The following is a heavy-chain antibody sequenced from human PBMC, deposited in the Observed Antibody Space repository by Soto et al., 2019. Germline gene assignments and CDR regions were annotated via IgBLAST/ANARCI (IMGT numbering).Heavy chain of an antibody. V-gene: IGHV5-51*01. Sequence: PGESLKISCKGSGYSFTNYWIGWVRQMPGKGLEWMGIIYVGDSDTRYSPSFQGQVTISADKSISTAYLQWSSLRASDTAMYYCERIVKIFDFDYWGQGNLVTVSS. D-gene: IGHD3-9*01. CDR1: GYSFTNYW. CDR2: IYVGDSDT. CDR3: ERIVKIFDFDY. J-gene: IGHJ4*02.